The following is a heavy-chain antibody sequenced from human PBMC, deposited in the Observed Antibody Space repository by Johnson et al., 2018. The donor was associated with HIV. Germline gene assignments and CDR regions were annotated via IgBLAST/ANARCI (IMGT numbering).Heavy chain of an antibody. CDR2: VRHDGSEK. V-gene: IGHV3-30*02. Sequence: QVQLVESGGGVVQPGGSLRLSCAASGFTFNYYGIHWVRQAPGKGLEWVAFVRHDGSEKYYVDSVKGRFTISRDNAKNSLYLQMNSLRAEDTAVYYCARDDLDNSGHLMAFDMWAKGQWSPSLQ. CDR1: GFTFNYYG. CDR3: ARDDLDNSGHLMAFDM. D-gene: IGHD1-26*01. J-gene: IGHJ3*02.